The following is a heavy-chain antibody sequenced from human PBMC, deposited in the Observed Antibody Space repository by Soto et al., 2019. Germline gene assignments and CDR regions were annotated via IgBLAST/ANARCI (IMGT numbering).Heavy chain of an antibody. CDR3: ARDGYYDILTGLGAFDI. Sequence: ASVKVSCKASGYTFTSYYMHWVRQAPGQGLEWMGIINPSGGSTSYAQKFQGRVTMTRDTSTSTVYMELSSLRSEDTAVYYCARDGYYDILTGLGAFDIWGQGTMVTVSS. V-gene: IGHV1-46*01. CDR1: GYTFTSYY. D-gene: IGHD3-9*01. J-gene: IGHJ3*02. CDR2: INPSGGST.